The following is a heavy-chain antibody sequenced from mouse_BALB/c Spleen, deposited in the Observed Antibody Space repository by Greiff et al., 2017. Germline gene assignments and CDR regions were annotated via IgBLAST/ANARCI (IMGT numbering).Heavy chain of an antibody. CDR2: IYPGSGST. D-gene: IGHD2-1*01. V-gene: IGHV1S22*01. J-gene: IGHJ4*01. CDR3: TRSGNGNPSYAMDD. CDR1: GYTFTSYW. Sequence: LQHPGSELVRPGASVKLSCKASGYTFTSYWMHWVKQRPGQGLEWIGNIYPGSGSTNYDEKFKSKATLTVDTASSTAYMQLISLTSEASAVYYCTRSGNGNPSYAMDDWGQGTSVTVSS.